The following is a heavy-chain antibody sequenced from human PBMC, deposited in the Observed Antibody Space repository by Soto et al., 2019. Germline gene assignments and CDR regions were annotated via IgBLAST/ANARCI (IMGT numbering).Heavy chain of an antibody. D-gene: IGHD3-10*01. J-gene: IGHJ6*02. CDR1: GFTFGDYA. CDR2: IRSKAYGGTT. V-gene: IGHV3-49*03. CDR3: TRDKVTMVRGVIFHRHDLYGMDV. Sequence: GGSLRLSCTASGFTFGDYAMSWFRQAPGKGLEWVGFIRSKAYGGTTEYAASVKGRFTISRDDSKSIAYLQMNSLKTEDTAVYYCTRDKVTMVRGVIFHRHDLYGMDVWRQGTTVTVSS.